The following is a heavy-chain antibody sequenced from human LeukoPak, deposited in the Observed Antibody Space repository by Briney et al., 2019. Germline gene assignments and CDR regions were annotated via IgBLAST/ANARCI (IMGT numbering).Heavy chain of an antibody. CDR2: IYYSGST. D-gene: IGHD3-22*01. J-gene: IGHJ6*02. V-gene: IGHV4-59*01. Sequence: PSETLSLTCTVSGRSISSYYWSWIRQPPGKGLEWIGYIYYSGSTNYNPSLKSRVTISVDTSKNQFSLKLSSVTAADTAVYYCARDHVGYYDGSGYPVYYYYGMDVWGQGTTVTVSS. CDR1: GRSISSYY. CDR3: ARDHVGYYDGSGYPVYYYYGMDV.